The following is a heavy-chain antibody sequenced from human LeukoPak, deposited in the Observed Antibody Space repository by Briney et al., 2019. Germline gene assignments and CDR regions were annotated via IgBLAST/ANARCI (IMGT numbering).Heavy chain of an antibody. V-gene: IGHV3-7*01. J-gene: IGHJ3*02. Sequence: GGSLRLSCAASGFTFSNAWMSWVRQAPGKGLEWVANIKQDGSEKYYVDSVKGRFTISRDNAKNSLYLQMNSLRAEDTAVYYCVGDTAAKDAFDIWGQGTMVTVSS. CDR3: VGDTAAKDAFDI. CDR2: IKQDGSEK. CDR1: GFTFSNAW. D-gene: IGHD6-13*01.